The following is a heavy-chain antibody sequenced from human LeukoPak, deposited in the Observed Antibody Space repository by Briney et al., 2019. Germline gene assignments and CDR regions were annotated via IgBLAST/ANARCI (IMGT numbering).Heavy chain of an antibody. CDR3: AKGGVGALYYFDY. CDR2: ISGSGGST. D-gene: IGHD1-26*01. Sequence: GGSLRLSCAASGFTFSSYGMSWVRQAPGKGLEWVSAISGSGGSTYYADSVKGRFTISRDNSKNTLYLQMNSLRAEDTAVYYCAKGGVGALYYFDYWGQGTLVTVSS. CDR1: GFTFSSYG. V-gene: IGHV3-23*01. J-gene: IGHJ4*02.